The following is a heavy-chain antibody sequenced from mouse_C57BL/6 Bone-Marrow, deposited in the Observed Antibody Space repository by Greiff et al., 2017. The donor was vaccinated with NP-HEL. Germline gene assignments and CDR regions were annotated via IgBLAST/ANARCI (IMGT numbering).Heavy chain of an antibody. Sequence: DVKLQESGPGLAKPSQTLSLTCSVTGYSITSDYWNWIRKFPGNKLEYMGYISYSGSTYYNPSLKSRISITRDTSKNQYYLQLNSVTTEDTATYYCARSDVVGYDYGYFDVWGTGTTVTVSS. D-gene: IGHD2-4*01. CDR2: ISYSGST. V-gene: IGHV3-8*01. CDR3: ARSDVVGYDYGYFDV. CDR1: GYSITSDY. J-gene: IGHJ1*03.